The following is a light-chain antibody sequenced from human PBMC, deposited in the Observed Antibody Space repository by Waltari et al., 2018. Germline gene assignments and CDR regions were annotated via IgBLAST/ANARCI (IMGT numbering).Light chain of an antibody. CDR3: QKYGTLPAT. J-gene: IGKJ1*01. Sequence: EIVLTQSPGTLSLSPGERDTLSCRASQSVSRTLAWYQQKPGQAPRLLIYDASTRATGIPDRVSGSGSGTDFSLTISRLEPEDFAVYYCQKYGTLPATFGQGTKVEIK. CDR2: DAS. V-gene: IGKV3-20*01. CDR1: QSVSRT.